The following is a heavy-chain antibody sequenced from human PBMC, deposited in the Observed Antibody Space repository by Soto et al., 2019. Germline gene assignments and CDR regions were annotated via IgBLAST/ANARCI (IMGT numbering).Heavy chain of an antibody. CDR1: GGSISSYY. V-gene: IGHV4-59*08. CDR2: IYNSGRT. J-gene: IGHJ4*02. Sequence: SETLSLTCTVSGGSISSYYWSLIRQPPGKGLEWIGYIYNSGRTNYNPSLKSRVTISVDTSKNQFSLKLSSVTAADTAVYYCARRYGYSFDYWGQGTLVTVSS. D-gene: IGHD1-1*01. CDR3: ARRYGYSFDY.